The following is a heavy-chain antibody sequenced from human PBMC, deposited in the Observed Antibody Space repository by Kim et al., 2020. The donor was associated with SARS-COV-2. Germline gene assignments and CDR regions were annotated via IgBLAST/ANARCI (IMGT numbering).Heavy chain of an antibody. V-gene: IGHV4-31*03. D-gene: IGHD3-3*01. CDR2: IYYSGST. J-gene: IGHJ3*02. Sequence: SETLSLTCTVSGGSISSGGYYWSWIRQHPGKGLEWIGYIYYSGSTYYNPSLKRRVTISVDTSKNQFSLKLSSLTAADTAVYYCARDSSTSRITIFGVVIDAFDIWGQGTMVTVSS. CDR1: GGSISSGGYY. CDR3: ARDSSTSRITIFGVVIDAFDI.